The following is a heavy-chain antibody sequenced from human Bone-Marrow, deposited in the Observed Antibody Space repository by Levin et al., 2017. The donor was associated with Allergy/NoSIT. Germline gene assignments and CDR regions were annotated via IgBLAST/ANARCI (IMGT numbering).Heavy chain of an antibody. J-gene: IGHJ4*02. CDR3: AKGQLELFGY. Sequence: GESLKISCAASGFTFSSYAMSWVRQAPGKGLEWVSAISGSGGSTYYADSVKGRFTISRDNSKNTLYLQMNSLRAEDTAVYYCAKGQLELFGYWGQGTLVTVSS. CDR1: GFTFSSYA. CDR2: ISGSGGST. D-gene: IGHD1-7*01. V-gene: IGHV3-23*01.